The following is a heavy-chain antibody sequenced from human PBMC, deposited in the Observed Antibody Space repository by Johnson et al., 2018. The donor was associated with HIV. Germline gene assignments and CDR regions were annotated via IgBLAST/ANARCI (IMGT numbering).Heavy chain of an antibody. CDR3: ARDYETI. J-gene: IGHJ3*02. Sequence: VQLVESGGGVVQHGRSLRLSCAASGFTFSSYAMHWVRQAPGKGLEWVSGISWNSGTIGYADSVKGRFTISRDISKNTLYLEMNSLRAEDTAVYYCARDYETIWGQGTMVTVSS. CDR1: GFTFSSYA. D-gene: IGHD3-16*01. CDR2: ISWNSGTI. V-gene: IGHV3-9*01.